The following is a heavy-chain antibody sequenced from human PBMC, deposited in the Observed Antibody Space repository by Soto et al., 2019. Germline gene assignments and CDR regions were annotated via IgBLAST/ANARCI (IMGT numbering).Heavy chain of an antibody. Sequence: QVQLQESGPGLVKPSQTLSLTCTVSGGSISSGDYYWSWIRQPPGKGLEWIGYIYYSGSTYYNPSLKSRVNISVETSKKQFSLKLSSVTAADTAVYYCASQFYRHYMTTEIWGQGTTVTVSS. J-gene: IGHJ6*02. V-gene: IGHV4-30-4*01. CDR3: ASQFYRHYMTTEI. CDR2: IYYSGST. CDR1: GGSISSGDYY. D-gene: IGHD4-4*01.